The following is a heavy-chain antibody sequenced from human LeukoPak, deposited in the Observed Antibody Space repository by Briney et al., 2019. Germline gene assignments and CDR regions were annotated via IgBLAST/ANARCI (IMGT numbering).Heavy chain of an antibody. D-gene: IGHD3-16*01. CDR1: GFTFSTYA. Sequence: GGSLRLSCAASGFTFSTYAMHWVRQAPGKGLEWVAVISYDGSNKYYADSVKGRFSISRDNSKNKLYLQMNSLRAEDTAVYYCASLRELLNAFDIWGQGTMVTVSS. V-gene: IGHV3-30-3*01. CDR3: ASLRELLNAFDI. J-gene: IGHJ3*02. CDR2: ISYDGSNK.